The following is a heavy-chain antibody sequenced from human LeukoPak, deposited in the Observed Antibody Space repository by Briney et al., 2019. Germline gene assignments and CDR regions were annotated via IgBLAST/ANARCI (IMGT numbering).Heavy chain of an antibody. CDR1: GFTFDDYA. V-gene: IGHV3-9*03. J-gene: IGHJ3*02. CDR2: ISWNSGSI. D-gene: IGHD6-13*01. CDR3: AKSSSSWSGDAFDI. Sequence: GRSLRLSCAASGFTFDDYAMHWVRQAPGKGLVWVSGISWNSGSIGYADSVKGRFTTSRDNAKNSLYLQMNSLRAEDMALYYCAKSSSSWSGDAFDIWGQGTMVTVSS.